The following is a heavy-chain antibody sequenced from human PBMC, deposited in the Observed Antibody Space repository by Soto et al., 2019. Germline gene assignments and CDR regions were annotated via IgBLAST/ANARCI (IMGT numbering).Heavy chain of an antibody. Sequence: QLQLQESSPGLLKPSETLSLTCTVSGGSVNIKNFFWGWVRQSPGKELEWIGSIYYTGTTYYNPSLKPRVTMFIDTSNNHFSLNLTSAAAADTAVYYCAKHTQTIERSYLAPFDLWGLGTLVTVSS. D-gene: IGHD3-16*01. CDR3: AKHTQTIERSYLAPFDL. CDR2: IYYTGTT. V-gene: IGHV4-39*01. CDR1: GGSVNIKNFF. J-gene: IGHJ4*02.